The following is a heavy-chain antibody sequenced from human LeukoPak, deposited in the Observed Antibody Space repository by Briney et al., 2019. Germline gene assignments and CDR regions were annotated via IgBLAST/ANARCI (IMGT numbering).Heavy chain of an antibody. D-gene: IGHD1-26*01. CDR3: ARDVEATHFDC. V-gene: IGHV1-46*01. J-gene: IGHJ4*02. CDR1: VYTFTGYN. CDR2: ITTSGGST. Sequence: ASVKLSCEPSVYTFTGYNMHGVRQTPGQGLGWVGLITTSGGSTSYAQKFQGRVTMTRDTSTSTVYMELSSLRSEDTAVYYCARDVEATHFDCWGEGTLVTVSA.